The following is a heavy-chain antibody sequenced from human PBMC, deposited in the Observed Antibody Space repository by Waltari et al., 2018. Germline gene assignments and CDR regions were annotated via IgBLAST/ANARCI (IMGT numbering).Heavy chain of an antibody. V-gene: IGHV1-58*01. Sequence: QMQLVQSGPEVKKPGTSVKVSCKASGFTFPSSAVQWVRQARGQRLEWIGWIVVGSGNTNYAQKFQERVTITRDMSTSTAYMELSSLRSEDTAVYYCAAGYSSSWRAGWFDPWGQGTLVTVSS. D-gene: IGHD6-13*01. J-gene: IGHJ5*02. CDR1: GFTFPSSA. CDR2: IVVGSGNT. CDR3: AAGYSSSWRAGWFDP.